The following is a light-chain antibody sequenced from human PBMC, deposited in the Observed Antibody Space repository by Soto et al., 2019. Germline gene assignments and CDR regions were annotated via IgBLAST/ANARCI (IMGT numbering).Light chain of an antibody. Sequence: DIQMTQSPSSLSASVGDRVTITCRASQGISNYLAWYQQKPGKVPKLLIYAASTFQSGVPSRFSVSGSWTDFTLTISSLQPEDVATYYCQKYNSAPWTFGQGTKVEIK. CDR3: QKYNSAPWT. CDR2: AAS. J-gene: IGKJ1*01. CDR1: QGISNY. V-gene: IGKV1-27*01.